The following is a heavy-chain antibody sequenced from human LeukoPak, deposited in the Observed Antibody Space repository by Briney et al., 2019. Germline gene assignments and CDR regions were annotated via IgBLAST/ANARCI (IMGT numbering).Heavy chain of an antibody. CDR3: ARPQDYGDGAFDI. Sequence: NPSETLSLTCTVSGGSISSYYWSWIRQPPGKGLEWIGYIYYSGSTNYNPPLKSRVTISVDTSKNQFSLKLSSVTAADTAVYYCARPQDYGDGAFDIWGQGTMVTVPS. J-gene: IGHJ3*02. V-gene: IGHV4-59*08. D-gene: IGHD4-17*01. CDR1: GGSISSYY. CDR2: IYYSGST.